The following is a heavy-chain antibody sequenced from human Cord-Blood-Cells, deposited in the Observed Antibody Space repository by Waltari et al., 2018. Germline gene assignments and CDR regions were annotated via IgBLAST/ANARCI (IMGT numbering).Heavy chain of an antibody. CDR3: ARDMGSSGWYY. CDR2: INPSGGST. Sequence: QVQLVQSGAEVKKPGASVKVSCKASGYTFTSYYMHWVRQAPGQGLAWMGIINPSGGSTSYAEKFQGRVTMTRDTSTSTVYMELSSLRSEDTAVYYCARDMGSSGWYYWGQGTLVTVSS. D-gene: IGHD6-19*01. V-gene: IGHV1-46*01. J-gene: IGHJ4*02. CDR1: GYTFTSYY.